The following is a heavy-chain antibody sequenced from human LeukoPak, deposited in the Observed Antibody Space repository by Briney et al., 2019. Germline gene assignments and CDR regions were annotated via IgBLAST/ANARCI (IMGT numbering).Heavy chain of an antibody. J-gene: IGHJ6*04. CDR3: ARFSYGDCAIGSVYYYGMDV. V-gene: IGHV3-74*01. CDR2: INSDGSST. D-gene: IGHD4-17*01. Sequence: PGGSLRLSCAASGFTFSSYWMHWVRQAPGKGLVWVSRINSDGSSTSYADSVKGRFTISRDNAKNTLYLQMNSLRAEDTAVYYCARFSYGDCAIGSVYYYGMDVWGKGTTVTVSS. CDR1: GFTFSSYW.